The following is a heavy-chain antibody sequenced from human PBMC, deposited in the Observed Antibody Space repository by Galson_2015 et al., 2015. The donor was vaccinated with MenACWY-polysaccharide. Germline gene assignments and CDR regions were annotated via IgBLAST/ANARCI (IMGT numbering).Heavy chain of an antibody. CDR1: GDSVSSNSAA. CDR3: ARGGSGSLAPNGNAFDV. Sequence: CAISGDSVSSNSAAWNWIRQSPSRGLEWLGRIYYRSKSYNDYAVSVKSRITINPDTSKNQFSLQLNSVTPEDTAVYFWARGGSGSLAPNGNAFDVWGQGTMVIVSS. CDR2: IYYRSKSYN. V-gene: IGHV6-1*01. J-gene: IGHJ3*01. D-gene: IGHD3-22*01.